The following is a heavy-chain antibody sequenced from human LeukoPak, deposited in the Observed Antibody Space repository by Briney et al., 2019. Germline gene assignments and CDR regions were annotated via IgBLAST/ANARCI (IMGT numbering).Heavy chain of an antibody. J-gene: IGHJ4*02. CDR2: IYYSGST. CDR3: ARDRTVLLWFGELLGYFDY. CDR1: GGSIGSYY. D-gene: IGHD3-10*01. V-gene: IGHV4-59*12. Sequence: PSETLSLTCTVSGGSIGSYYWSWIRQSPGKGLEWIGYIYYSGSTNYNPSLKSRVTISVDTSKNQFSLKLSSVTAADTAVYYCARDRTVLLWFGELLGYFDYWGQGTLVTVSS.